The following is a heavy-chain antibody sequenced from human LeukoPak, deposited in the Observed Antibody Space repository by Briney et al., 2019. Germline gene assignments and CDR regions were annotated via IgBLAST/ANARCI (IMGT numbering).Heavy chain of an antibody. J-gene: IGHJ4*02. CDR2: ISGSGDNT. Sequence: GGSLRLSCAASGFTFSSYAMSWVRQAPGKGLEWVSGISGSGDNTYYADSVKGRFTISRDNSKNTLYLQMNSLRAEDTAVYYCAKVYPFLVEQHPYYFDYWGQGTLVTVSS. CDR3: AKVYPFLVEQHPYYFDY. V-gene: IGHV3-23*01. D-gene: IGHD6-13*01. CDR1: GFTFSSYA.